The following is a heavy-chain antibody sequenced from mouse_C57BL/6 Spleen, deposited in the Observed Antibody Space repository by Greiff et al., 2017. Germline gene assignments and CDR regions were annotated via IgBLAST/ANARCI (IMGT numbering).Heavy chain of an antibody. Sequence: QVQLQQPGAELVRPGSSVKLSCKASGYTFTSYWMDWVKQRPGQGLEWIGNIYPSDSETPYNQKFKDKATLTVDKSSSTAYMQLSSLTSEDSAVYYWARRAVVAHYYAMDYWGQGTSVTVSS. V-gene: IGHV1-61*01. J-gene: IGHJ4*01. CDR3: ARRAVVAHYYAMDY. D-gene: IGHD1-1*01. CDR2: IYPSDSET. CDR1: GYTFTSYW.